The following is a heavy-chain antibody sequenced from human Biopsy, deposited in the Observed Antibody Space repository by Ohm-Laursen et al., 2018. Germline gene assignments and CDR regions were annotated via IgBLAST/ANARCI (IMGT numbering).Heavy chain of an antibody. CDR1: GYTFTGYH. D-gene: IGHD3-22*01. J-gene: IGHJ5*02. Sequence: ASVKVSCKPSGYTFTGYHVHWVRQAPGQGLEWMGWINAKTGDTNYAQKFQGRVTMTRDTSISTAYVDLSSLRSDDTAAYYCTRGGYYYDSLAYYYWFDPWGQGTLVTVSS. V-gene: IGHV1-2*02. CDR2: INAKTGDT. CDR3: TRGGYYYDSLAYYYWFDP.